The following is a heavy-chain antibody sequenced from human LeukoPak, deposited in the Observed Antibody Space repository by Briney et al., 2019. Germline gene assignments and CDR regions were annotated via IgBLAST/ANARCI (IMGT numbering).Heavy chain of an antibody. CDR1: GFTFSSYA. CDR3: ATVKYDYGDPVGWFDP. CDR2: ILSTGTT. J-gene: IGHJ5*02. D-gene: IGHD4-17*01. Sequence: GGSLRLSCAASGFTFSSYAMSWVRQAPGKGLEWVSHILSTGTTYYADSVRGRFTISRDNSKNTLYLLMTSLRADDTAVYYCATVKYDYGDPVGWFDPWGQGTLVTVSS. V-gene: IGHV3-23*01.